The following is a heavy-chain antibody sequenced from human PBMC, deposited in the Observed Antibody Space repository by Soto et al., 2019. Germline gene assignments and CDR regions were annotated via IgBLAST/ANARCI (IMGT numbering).Heavy chain of an antibody. V-gene: IGHV4-59*12. Sequence: SETLSLTCTVSGGSISSDYWSWIRQPPGKGLEWIGSIYYTGNSNHSPSLQSRVTISVDTSKNQFSLKLSSVTAADTAVYYCTRVNNWNQNYYYYMDVWGKGTTVTVS. CDR1: GGSISSDY. CDR2: IYYTGNS. D-gene: IGHD1-20*01. CDR3: TRVNNWNQNYYYYMDV. J-gene: IGHJ6*03.